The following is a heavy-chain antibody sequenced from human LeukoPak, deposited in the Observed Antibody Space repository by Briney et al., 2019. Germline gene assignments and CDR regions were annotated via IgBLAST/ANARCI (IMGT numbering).Heavy chain of an antibody. Sequence: GGSLRLSCAASGFTFSRNWMSWVRQAPGKGLEWVANTKQDGSDRYYVDSVKGRFTISRDNAKNSMYLQMNSLRAEDTALYYCVRDLHWGGFDVWGQGTMVTVSS. CDR3: VRDLHWGGFDV. V-gene: IGHV3-7*03. CDR2: TKQDGSDR. CDR1: GFTFSRNW. D-gene: IGHD7-27*01. J-gene: IGHJ3*01.